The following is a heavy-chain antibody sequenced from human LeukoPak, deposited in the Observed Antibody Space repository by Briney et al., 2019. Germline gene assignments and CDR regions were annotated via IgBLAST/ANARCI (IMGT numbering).Heavy chain of an antibody. CDR1: GFTFGDYA. Sequence: QPGGSLRLSCTASGFTFGDYAMSWVRQAPGKGLEWVGFIRSKAYGCTTEYAASVKGRFTISRDDSKSIAYLQMNSLKTEDTAVYYCTRERWPPRGDAFDIWGQGTMVTVSS. J-gene: IGHJ3*02. D-gene: IGHD5-24*01. V-gene: IGHV3-49*04. CDR2: IRSKAYGCTT. CDR3: TRERWPPRGDAFDI.